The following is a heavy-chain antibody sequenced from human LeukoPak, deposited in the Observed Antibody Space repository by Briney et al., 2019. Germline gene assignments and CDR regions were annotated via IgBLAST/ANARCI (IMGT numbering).Heavy chain of an antibody. CDR2: IRSKANSYAT. CDR3: TSNYDFWSGYYSFEY. CDR1: GFTFSGSA. J-gene: IGHJ4*02. V-gene: IGHV3-73*01. D-gene: IGHD3-3*01. Sequence: GGSLKLSCAASGFTFSGSAMHWVRQASGKGLEWVARIRSKANSYATAYAASVKGRFTISRDDSKNTAYLQMNSLRTEDTAVYYCTSNYDFWSGYYSFEYWGQGTLVTVSS.